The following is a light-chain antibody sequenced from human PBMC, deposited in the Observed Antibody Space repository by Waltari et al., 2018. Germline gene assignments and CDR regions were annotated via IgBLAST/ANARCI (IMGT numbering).Light chain of an antibody. Sequence: QPALTQPASVSGSPGQSITIPCTGTSSDVGNNNHVCWYQKHPDKVPKPIIYEVSKRPSGVCARFSGSKSGNTASLTISGLQAEDEADYYCLSYAATVSFGFGGGTKLTVL. CDR1: SSDVGNNNH. V-gene: IGLV2-23*02. CDR2: EVS. J-gene: IGLJ2*01. CDR3: LSYAATVSFG.